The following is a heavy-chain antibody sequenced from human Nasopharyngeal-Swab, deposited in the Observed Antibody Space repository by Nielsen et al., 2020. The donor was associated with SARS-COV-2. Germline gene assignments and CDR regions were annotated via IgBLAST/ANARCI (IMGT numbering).Heavy chain of an antibody. Sequence: SQTLSLTGAISGDSVSSNSAAWNWIRQSPSRGLEWLGRAYYRSKWYNDYAVSVKSRITINPDTSKNQFSLQLNSVTPEDTAVYYCARGGSSSWLNWFDPWGQGTLVTVSS. J-gene: IGHJ5*02. V-gene: IGHV6-1*01. CDR3: ARGGSSSWLNWFDP. CDR2: AYYRSKWYN. D-gene: IGHD6-13*01. CDR1: GDSVSSNSAA.